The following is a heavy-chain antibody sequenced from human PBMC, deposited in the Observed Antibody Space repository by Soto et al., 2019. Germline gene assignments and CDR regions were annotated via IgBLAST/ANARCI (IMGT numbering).Heavy chain of an antibody. CDR3: ALTRSGYYYG. V-gene: IGHV3-9*01. D-gene: IGHD3-22*01. CDR1: GFTFDDYA. J-gene: IGHJ4*02. Sequence: GGSLRLSCAASGFTFDDYAMHWVRQAPGKGLEWVSGISWNSGSIGYADSVKGRFTISRDNAKNSLYLQMNSLRAEDTALYYCALTRSGYYYGWGQGTLVTVSS. CDR2: ISWNSGSI.